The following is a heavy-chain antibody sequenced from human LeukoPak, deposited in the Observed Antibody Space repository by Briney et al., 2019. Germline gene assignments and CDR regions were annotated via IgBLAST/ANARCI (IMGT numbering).Heavy chain of an antibody. CDR1: GGSVSSGSYY. J-gene: IGHJ3*02. Sequence: PSETLSLTCTVSGGSVSSGSYYWSWIRQPPGKGLEWIGYIYYSGSTNYNPSLKSRVTISVDTSKNQFSLKLSFVTAADTAVYYCAGGMGYYDAFDIWGQGTMVTVSS. CDR2: IYYSGST. D-gene: IGHD5-18*01. CDR3: AGGMGYYDAFDI. V-gene: IGHV4-61*01.